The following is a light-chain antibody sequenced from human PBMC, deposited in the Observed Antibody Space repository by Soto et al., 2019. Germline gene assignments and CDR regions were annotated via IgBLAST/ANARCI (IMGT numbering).Light chain of an antibody. CDR2: EGS. CDR3: CSYARSPAV. CDR1: SSDVGSYNL. Sequence: QSALTQPASVSGSPGQSITISCTGTSSDVGSYNLVSWYQQHPGKAPKLMIYEGSKRPSGVSNRFSGSKSGNTASLTISGLQAEDEADYYCCSYARSPAVFGGGTKLTVL. J-gene: IGLJ7*01. V-gene: IGLV2-23*01.